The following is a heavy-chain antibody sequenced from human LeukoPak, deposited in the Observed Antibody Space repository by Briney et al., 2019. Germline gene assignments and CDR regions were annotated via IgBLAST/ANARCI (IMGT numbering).Heavy chain of an antibody. CDR2: INHSGST. V-gene: IGHV4-34*01. CDR1: GGSFSGYY. CDR3: ARQRIAARRFDY. J-gene: IGHJ4*02. Sequence: SETLSLTCAVYGGSFSGYYWSWIRQPPGKGLEWIGEINHSGSTNYNPSLKSRVTISVDTSKNQFSLKLSSVTAADTAVYYCARQRIAARRFDYWGQGTLVTVSS. D-gene: IGHD6-6*01.